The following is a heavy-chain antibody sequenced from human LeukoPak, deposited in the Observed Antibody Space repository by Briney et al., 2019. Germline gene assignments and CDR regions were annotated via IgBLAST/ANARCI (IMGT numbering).Heavy chain of an antibody. D-gene: IGHD2-15*01. V-gene: IGHV4-34*01. CDR3: ASGRVAGFDY. CDR1: GGSFSGYY. Sequence: SETLSLTCAVYGGSFSGYYWSWIRQPPGKGLEWIGEINHSGSTNYNPSLKSRVTISVDTSKNQFPLKLSSVTAADTAVYYCASGRVAGFDYWGQGTLVTVSS. CDR2: INHSGST. J-gene: IGHJ4*02.